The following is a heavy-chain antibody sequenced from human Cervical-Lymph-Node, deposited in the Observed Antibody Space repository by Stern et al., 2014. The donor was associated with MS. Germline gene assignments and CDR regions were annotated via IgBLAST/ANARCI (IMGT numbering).Heavy chain of an antibody. CDR2: IVPIFAKA. J-gene: IGHJ5*02. CDR3: ARERSIHYPAFAP. Sequence: QDQLVQSGAEGKKPGSSVRVSCKASGGSFKSYAFNWLRQAHGQGLEWMGDIVPIFAKANYAQKFQGRVSVTADEATNTVYMELSFLTSEDTAVYYCARERSIHYPAFAPWGQGTLVTVSS. V-gene: IGHV1-69*12. CDR1: GGSFKSYA. D-gene: IGHD3-10*01.